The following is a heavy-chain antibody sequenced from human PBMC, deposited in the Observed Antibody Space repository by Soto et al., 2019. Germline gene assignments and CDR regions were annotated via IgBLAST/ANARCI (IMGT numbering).Heavy chain of an antibody. CDR3: APRGWIAAAGLRAPDY. CDR1: GFSLRTSGVG. D-gene: IGHD6-13*01. V-gene: IGHV2-5*01. Sequence: SCPTLFNPTQTLTLTCTFSGFSLRTSGVGVGWIRQPPGKALEWLALIYCNDDKRYSPSLKSSATITKDTSKNPVVLTMTNMDPVDTPIYYCAPRGWIAAAGLRAPDYWGQGTLVTV. CDR2: IYCNDDK. J-gene: IGHJ4*02.